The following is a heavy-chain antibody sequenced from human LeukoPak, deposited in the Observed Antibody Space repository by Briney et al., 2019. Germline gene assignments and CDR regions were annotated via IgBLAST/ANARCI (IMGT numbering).Heavy chain of an antibody. Sequence: ASVKVSCKASGYTFTSYYMHWVRQAPGQGLEWMGIINPSGGSTSHAQKFQGRVTMTRDTSTSTVYMELSSLRSEDTAVYYCARGFLESGERYYYYYGMDVWGKGTTVTVSS. V-gene: IGHV1-46*01. D-gene: IGHD3-10*01. CDR1: GYTFTSYY. CDR3: ARGFLESGERYYYYYGMDV. CDR2: INPSGGST. J-gene: IGHJ6*04.